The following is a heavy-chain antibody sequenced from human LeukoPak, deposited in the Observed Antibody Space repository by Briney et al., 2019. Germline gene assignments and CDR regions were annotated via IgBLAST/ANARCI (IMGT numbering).Heavy chain of an antibody. D-gene: IGHD5-18*01. Sequence: PGGSLRLSCAASGFTFSSYEMNWVRQAPGKGLEWVANIKQDGSEKYYVDSVKGRFTISRDNAKNSLYLQMNSLRAEDTAVYYCARDLLYSYDTRPSYYFDYWGQGTLVTVSS. J-gene: IGHJ4*02. V-gene: IGHV3-7*01. CDR2: IKQDGSEK. CDR3: ARDLLYSYDTRPSYYFDY. CDR1: GFTFSSYE.